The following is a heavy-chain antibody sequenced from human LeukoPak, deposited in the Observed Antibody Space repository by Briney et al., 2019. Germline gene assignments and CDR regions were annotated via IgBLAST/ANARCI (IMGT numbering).Heavy chain of an antibody. Sequence: SVKLRCKASGGTFSSYAISWVRQAPGQGLEWMGRIIPIFGTANYAQKFQGRVTITADKSTSTAYMELSSLRSEDTAVYYCARDEYCSGGSCYSPLYWGQGTLVTVSS. D-gene: IGHD2-15*01. J-gene: IGHJ4*02. CDR3: ARDEYCSGGSCYSPLY. V-gene: IGHV1-69*06. CDR1: GGTFSSYA. CDR2: IIPIFGTA.